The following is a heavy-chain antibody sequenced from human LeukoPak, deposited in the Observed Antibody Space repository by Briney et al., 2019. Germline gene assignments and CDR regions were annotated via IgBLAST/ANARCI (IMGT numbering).Heavy chain of an antibody. D-gene: IGHD2-2*01. CDR3: ARDLLAVVVPSAHSEYFQH. V-gene: IGHV3-11*01. CDR2: ISSTGTTI. CDR1: RFTFSDYY. J-gene: IGHJ1*01. Sequence: GGSLRLSCAASRFTFSDYYMSWIRQAPGKGLEWVSFISSTGTTIYYADSVKGRFTISRDNAKNSLYLQMHSLKAEDTAVYYCARDLLAVVVPSAHSEYFQHRGQGTLVTVSS.